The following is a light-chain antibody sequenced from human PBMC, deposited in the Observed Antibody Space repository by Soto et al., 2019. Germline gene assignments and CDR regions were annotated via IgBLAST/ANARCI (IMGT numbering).Light chain of an antibody. CDR3: QQGYSIHALT. Sequence: DIQMSQPPSSLSASVGDRVTISCRASQTISTYLHWYQHKPGRAPRLLISDVSTLQSRGPGRFRGSGAETEFTLTSTCVQLEDFATYYCQQGYSIHALTFGGGTKVELK. V-gene: IGKV1-39*01. CDR1: QTISTY. CDR2: DVS. J-gene: IGKJ4*01.